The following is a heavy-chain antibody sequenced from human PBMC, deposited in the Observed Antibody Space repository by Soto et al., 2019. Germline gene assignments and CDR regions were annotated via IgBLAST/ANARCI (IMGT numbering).Heavy chain of an antibody. CDR3: TRLSTNAPYDACDI. D-gene: IGHD2-8*01. CDR2: IRSGADNYAT. CDR1: GFSFSGSS. Sequence: GGSLRLSCAASGFSFSGSSMHWVRQASGKELEWVDRIRSGADNYATAYTASMKGRFIISRDDSKNTAYLQMNSLKTEDTAVYYCTRLSTNAPYDACDIWGQGTMVTVSS. V-gene: IGHV3-73*01. J-gene: IGHJ3*02.